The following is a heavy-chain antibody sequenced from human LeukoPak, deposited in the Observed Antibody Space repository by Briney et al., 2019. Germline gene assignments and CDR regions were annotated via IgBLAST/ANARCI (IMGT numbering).Heavy chain of an antibody. CDR2: IISILGIA. V-gene: IGHV1-69*04. CDR3: ARVTYYYDSSGYPIEGAFDY. J-gene: IGHJ4*02. Sequence: SVKVSCKASGGTFSSYAISWVRQAPGQGLEWMGRIISILGIANYAQKFQGRVTITADKSTSTAYMELSSLRSEDTAVYYCARVTYYYDSSGYPIEGAFDYWGQGTLVTVSS. CDR1: GGTFSSYA. D-gene: IGHD3-22*01.